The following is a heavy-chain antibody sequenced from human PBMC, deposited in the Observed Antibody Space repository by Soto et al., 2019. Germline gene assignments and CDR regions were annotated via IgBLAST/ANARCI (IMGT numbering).Heavy chain of an antibody. CDR3: AREGRRISMIRGFDS. D-gene: IGHD3-10*01. V-gene: IGHV4-59*01. Sequence: WTWIRQPPGKGLEWIGYTYFTGTTDYNPSLKSRVTISADPSKSQFSLTLTSVTAADTAVYYCAREGRRISMIRGFDSWGQGILVTVSS. CDR2: TYFTGTT. J-gene: IGHJ4*02.